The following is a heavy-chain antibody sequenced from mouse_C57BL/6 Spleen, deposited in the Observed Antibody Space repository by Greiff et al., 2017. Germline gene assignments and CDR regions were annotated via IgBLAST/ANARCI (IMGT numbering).Heavy chain of an antibody. D-gene: IGHD1-1*01. V-gene: IGHV1-42*01. CDR2: INPRTGGT. CDR1: GYSFTGYY. J-gene: IGHJ2*01. Sequence: EVQLQQSGPELVKPGASVKISCKASGYSFTGYYMNWVKQSPEKSLEWIGEINPRTGGTTYNQKFKAKATLTVDKSSSTAYMQLKSLTSEDSAVYYCARTAGSSYVDYWGQGTTLTVSS. CDR3: ARTAGSSYVDY.